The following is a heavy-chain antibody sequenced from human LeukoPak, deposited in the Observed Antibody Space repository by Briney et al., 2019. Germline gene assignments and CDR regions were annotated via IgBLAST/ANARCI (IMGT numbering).Heavy chain of an antibody. Sequence: PGGSLRLSCAASGFTFSDHYMDWVRQAPGKGLEWVGRSRDKANSHSTEHAASVKGRFTISRDESKNSVDLQMSSLKPEDTAVYYCSYCSAMFRGRNIPDYWGQGPLVTVSS. CDR1: GFTFSDHY. CDR3: SYCSAMFRGRNIPDY. V-gene: IGHV3-72*01. J-gene: IGHJ4*02. D-gene: IGHD3-10*01. CDR2: SRDKANSHST.